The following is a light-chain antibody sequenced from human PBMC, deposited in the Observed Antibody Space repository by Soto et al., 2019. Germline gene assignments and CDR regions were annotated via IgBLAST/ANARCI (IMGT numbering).Light chain of an antibody. Sequence: DIQMTQSPSSLSASVGDRVTITCRASQSISSFLNSYQQKPGKAPKLLIYAASSLQSGVPSRFSGSGSGTDFTLTISSLQPEDFATYYCQQSYSTPLTCGGGTKVEIK. J-gene: IGKJ4*01. CDR2: AAS. CDR3: QQSYSTPLT. V-gene: IGKV1-39*01. CDR1: QSISSF.